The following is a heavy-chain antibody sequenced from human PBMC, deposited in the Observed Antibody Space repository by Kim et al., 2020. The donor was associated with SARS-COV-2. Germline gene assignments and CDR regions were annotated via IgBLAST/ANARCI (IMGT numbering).Heavy chain of an antibody. J-gene: IGHJ6*02. CDR2: IKQDGSEK. Sequence: GGSLRLSCAASGFTFSSYWMSWVRQAPGKGLEWVANIKQDGSEKYYVDSVKGRFTISRDNAKNSLYLQMNSLRAEDTAVYYCARGSGYSSSWPSYYYYYGMDVWGQGTTVTVSS. CDR1: GFTFSSYW. V-gene: IGHV3-7*03. D-gene: IGHD6-13*01. CDR3: ARGSGYSSSWPSYYYYYGMDV.